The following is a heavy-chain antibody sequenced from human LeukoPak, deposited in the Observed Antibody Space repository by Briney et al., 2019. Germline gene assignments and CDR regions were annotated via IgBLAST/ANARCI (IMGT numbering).Heavy chain of an antibody. Sequence: PSETLSLTCAVSGYSLSSGYYWGWIRQPPGKGMEWIGSIYHSGSTYYDPSLKSRVTISVDTSKNQFSLKLSSVAAADTAVYYCASQSTGIIFDYWGQGTLVTVSS. D-gene: IGHD6-13*01. CDR1: GYSLSSGYY. V-gene: IGHV4-38-2*01. J-gene: IGHJ4*02. CDR3: ASQSTGIIFDY. CDR2: IYHSGST.